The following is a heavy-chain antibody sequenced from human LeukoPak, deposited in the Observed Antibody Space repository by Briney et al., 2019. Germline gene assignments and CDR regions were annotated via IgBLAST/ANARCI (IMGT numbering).Heavy chain of an antibody. CDR1: GFTFSSYA. V-gene: IGHV3-23*01. CDR2: ISGSGGST. D-gene: IGHD3-22*01. Sequence: PGGSLRLSCAASGFTFSSYAMSWVRQAPGKGLEWVSAISGSGGSTYYADSVKGRFTIPRDNPKNTLYLQMNSLRAEDTAVYYCAKDLGITMIVVVRYFDYWGQGTLVTVSS. CDR3: AKDLGITMIVVVRYFDY. J-gene: IGHJ4*02.